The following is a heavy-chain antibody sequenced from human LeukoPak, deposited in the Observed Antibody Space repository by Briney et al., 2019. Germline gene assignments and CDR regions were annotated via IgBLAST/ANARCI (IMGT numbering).Heavy chain of an antibody. CDR1: GFTFSSYA. Sequence: PGGSLRLSCAASGFTFSSYAMSWVRQAPGKGLEWVANIKQDGSEKYYVDSVKGRFTISRDNAKNSLYLQMNSLRAEDTALYYCATICGSCYVDYWGQGTLVTVSS. CDR3: ATICGSCYVDY. CDR2: IKQDGSEK. V-gene: IGHV3-7*03. D-gene: IGHD2-15*01. J-gene: IGHJ4*02.